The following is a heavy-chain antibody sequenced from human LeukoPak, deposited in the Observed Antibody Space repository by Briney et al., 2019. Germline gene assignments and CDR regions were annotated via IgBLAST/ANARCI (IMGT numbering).Heavy chain of an antibody. CDR3: VTGREGYNPSEY. CDR2: ISGRNGNT. V-gene: IGHV1-18*01. J-gene: IGHJ4*02. D-gene: IGHD5-24*01. CDR1: GYSFPSYG. Sequence: ASVKVSCKASGYSFPSYGVSWVRQAPGQGLKWMGWISGRNGNTNYEQKYQGRVTLPTDTSTSTVYMELRSLRSDDTAVYYCVTGREGYNPSEYWGQGTLVTVSS.